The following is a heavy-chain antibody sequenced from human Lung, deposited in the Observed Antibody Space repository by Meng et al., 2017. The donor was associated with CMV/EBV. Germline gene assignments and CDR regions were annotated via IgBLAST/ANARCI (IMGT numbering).Heavy chain of an antibody. D-gene: IGHD3-3*01. CDR1: GFTFGGYC. J-gene: IGHJ5*02. Sequence: GGSLRLXCAASGFTFGGYCMNWVRQAPGKGLEWISSISSSSTYIYYADSVKGRFTISRDNAENSLYLEMNSLRPEDTAVYYCVRDLPPYYDFWSGYLDLWGQGXLVTVSS. CDR3: VRDLPPYYDFWSGYLDL. CDR2: ISSSSTYI. V-gene: IGHV3-21*01.